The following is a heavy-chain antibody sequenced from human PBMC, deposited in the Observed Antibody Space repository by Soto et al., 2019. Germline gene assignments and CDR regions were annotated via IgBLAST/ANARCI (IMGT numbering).Heavy chain of an antibody. J-gene: IGHJ5*02. CDR1: GFNVSYNY. CDR2: IFYGGTT. Sequence: EVQLVETGGGLVHPGGSLRLSCAASGFNVSYNYISWVRQPPGQGLEWVSVIFYGGTTYYAESVKGRFTISRDNSKNMVYLQMNSLRVEDTAVYYCGSIAVAEGFDPWGQGTLVTVSS. D-gene: IGHD6-19*01. CDR3: GSIAVAEGFDP. V-gene: IGHV3-53*02.